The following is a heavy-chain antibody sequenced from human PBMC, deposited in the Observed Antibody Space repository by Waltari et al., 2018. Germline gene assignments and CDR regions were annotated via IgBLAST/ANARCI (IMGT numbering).Heavy chain of an antibody. CDR1: GYSFTSYW. CDR2: IYPGDSDT. J-gene: IGHJ4*02. Sequence: EVQLVQSRAEVKKPGESLKISCKGSGYSFTSYWIGWVRQMPGKGLEWMGIIYPGDSDTRYSTSFQGQVTISADKSISTAYLQWSSLKASDTAMYYCARHFAPTMVQVYYFDYWGQGTLVTVSS. D-gene: IGHD3-10*01. V-gene: IGHV5-51*01. CDR3: ARHFAPTMVQVYYFDY.